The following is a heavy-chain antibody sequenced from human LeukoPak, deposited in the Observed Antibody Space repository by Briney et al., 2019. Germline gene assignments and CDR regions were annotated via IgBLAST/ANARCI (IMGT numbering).Heavy chain of an antibody. V-gene: IGHV3-30*18. D-gene: IGHD6-19*01. CDR2: ISYDGSNK. CDR1: GFIFSNSA. J-gene: IGHJ4*02. CDR3: AKDIEEWLVKGGGCFDY. Sequence: GGSLRLSCAASGFIFSNSAMHWVRQAPGKGLEWVAVISYDGSNKYYADSVKGRFTISRDNSKNTLYLQTNSLRAEDTAVYYCAKDIEEWLVKGGGCFDYWGQGTLVTVSS.